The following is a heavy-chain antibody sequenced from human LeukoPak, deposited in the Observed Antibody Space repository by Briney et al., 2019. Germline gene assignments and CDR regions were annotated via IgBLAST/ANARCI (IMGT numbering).Heavy chain of an antibody. CDR3: VRVSSASWYLIDY. CDR2: INPNSGGT. CDR1: GYTFTGYY. J-gene: IGHJ4*02. D-gene: IGHD2-2*01. Sequence: ASVKVSCKASGYTFTGYYMHWVRQAPGQGLEWMGWINPNSGGTNYAQKFQGRVTMTRDTSISTAYMELSRLRSDDTAVYYCVRVSSASWYLIDYWGQGTLVTVSS. V-gene: IGHV1-2*02.